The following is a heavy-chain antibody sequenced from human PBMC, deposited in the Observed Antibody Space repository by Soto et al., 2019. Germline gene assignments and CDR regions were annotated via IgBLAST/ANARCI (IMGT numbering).Heavy chain of an antibody. CDR3: APLPPSGTWLPYFGY. D-gene: IGHD6-25*01. J-gene: IGHJ4*02. Sequence: SETLSLTCTVSGGSISRYYWSWILQPPGKGLDWIGYSYNTGSTNYNPSLNSRVAISLDTSKNQFSLQLSSVTAADTAVYYCAPLPPSGTWLPYFGYWGQGALVTGSS. CDR2: SYNTGST. CDR1: GGSISRYY. V-gene: IGHV4-59*01.